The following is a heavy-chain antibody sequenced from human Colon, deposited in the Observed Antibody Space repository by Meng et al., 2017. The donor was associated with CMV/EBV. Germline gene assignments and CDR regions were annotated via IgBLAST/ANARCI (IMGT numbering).Heavy chain of an antibody. CDR2: IIPTFGTA. V-gene: IGHV1-69*05. CDR3: AILLSGYSYGYSGNYYYGMDV. D-gene: IGHD5-18*01. Sequence: SVKVSCKASGGTFSSYAISWVRQAPGQGLEWMGGIIPTFGTANYAQKFQGRVTITTDESTSTAYMELSSLRSEDTAVYYCAILLSGYSYGYSGNYYYGMDVWGQGTTVTVSS. J-gene: IGHJ6*02. CDR1: GGTFSSYA.